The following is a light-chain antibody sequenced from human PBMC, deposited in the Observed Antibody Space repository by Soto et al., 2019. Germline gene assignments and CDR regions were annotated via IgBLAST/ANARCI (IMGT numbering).Light chain of an antibody. V-gene: IGLV1-44*01. CDR3: AAWDDSLNGVI. J-gene: IGLJ2*01. Sequence: QSVLTQPPSSSGTPGQRITISCSGSSSNIGSHTVNWHQQVPGTAPKLLIYSNNDRPSGVPDRFSGSKSGTSASLAISGLQSGDEADYYCAAWDDSLNGVIFGGGTQLTVL. CDR2: SNN. CDR1: SSNIGSHT.